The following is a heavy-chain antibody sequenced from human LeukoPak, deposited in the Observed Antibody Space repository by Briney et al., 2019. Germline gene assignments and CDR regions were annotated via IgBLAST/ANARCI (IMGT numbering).Heavy chain of an antibody. CDR1: GYSFTTYW. J-gene: IGHJ4*02. CDR3: ARPYYYDSSGYYVDWGYYFDY. Sequence: GESLKISCKGSGYSFTTYWIGWVRQMPGKGLEWRLGVYPWYSYTRYSRSFQGQVTIPAEKSISTAYLQWSSLKASDTAMYYCARPYYYDSSGYYVDWGYYFDYWGQGTLVTVSS. V-gene: IGHV5-51*01. CDR2: VYPWYSYT. D-gene: IGHD3-22*01.